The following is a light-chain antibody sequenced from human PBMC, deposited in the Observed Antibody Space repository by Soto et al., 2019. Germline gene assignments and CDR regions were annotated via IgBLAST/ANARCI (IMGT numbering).Light chain of an antibody. CDR3: QQANSFPPT. V-gene: IGKV1-12*01. Sequence: DIQMTQSPSSVSASVEDRVTSTYRASQSISSWLAWYHQKPGKAPNLLIYAATSLQSGVPSRVTGSGSGTDFTLTTSSLQTEDFATYYCQQANSFPPTFGQGTKVEIK. J-gene: IGKJ1*01. CDR1: QSISSW. CDR2: AAT.